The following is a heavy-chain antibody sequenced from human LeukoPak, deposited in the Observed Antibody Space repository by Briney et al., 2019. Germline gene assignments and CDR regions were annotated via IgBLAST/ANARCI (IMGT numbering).Heavy chain of an antibody. V-gene: IGHV3-23*01. CDR3: AKSDSVWDAFDI. CDR1: GFTFSSYA. CDR2: ISGSGGST. J-gene: IGHJ3*02. Sequence: GSLRLSCAASGFTFSSYAMSWVRQAPGKGLEWVSAISGSGGSTYYADSVKGRFTISRDNSKNTLYLQMNSLRAEDTAVYYCAKSDSVWDAFDIWGQGTMVTVSS. D-gene: IGHD3-16*01.